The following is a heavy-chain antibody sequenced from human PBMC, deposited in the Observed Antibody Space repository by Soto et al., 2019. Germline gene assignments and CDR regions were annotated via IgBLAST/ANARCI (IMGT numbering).Heavy chain of an antibody. Sequence: GESLKISCKGSGYSFTSHWIGWVRQMPGKGLELMGLINPSDSDTRYSPSFRGQVTISADKSITTAYLQWSSLNASDTALYFCARHTVGATPLFDYWGQGTLVTVSS. V-gene: IGHV5-51*01. D-gene: IGHD1-26*01. CDR1: GYSFTSHW. CDR3: ARHTVGATPLFDY. J-gene: IGHJ4*02. CDR2: INPSDSDT.